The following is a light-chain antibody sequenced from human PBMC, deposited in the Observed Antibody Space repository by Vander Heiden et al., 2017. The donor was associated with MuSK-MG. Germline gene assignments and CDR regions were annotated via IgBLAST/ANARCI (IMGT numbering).Light chain of an antibody. J-gene: IGLJ2*01. V-gene: IGLV3-1*01. CDR2: QDS. CDR1: KLGDKY. CDR3: QAGDSSNDVV. Sequence: SYELTQPPSVSVSPGQTASITCSGDKLGDKYACWYQQNPGHPQVLVIYQDSKRPAGIPERFSGSNSGNTATLTISGTKAMDEADYYCQAGDSSNDVVFGGGTKLTVL.